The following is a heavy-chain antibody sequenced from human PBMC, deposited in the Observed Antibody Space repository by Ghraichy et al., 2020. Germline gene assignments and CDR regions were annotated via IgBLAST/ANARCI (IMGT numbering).Heavy chain of an antibody. CDR1: GGSISSYY. CDR3: ARESLTDDFWSGYWQPLYFDY. V-gene: IGHV4-4*07. Sequence: GSLRLSCTVSGGSISSYYWSWIRQPAGKGLEWIGRIYTSGSTNYNPSLKSRVTMSVDTSKNQFSLKLSSVTAADTAVYYCARESLTDDFWSGYWQPLYFDYWGQGTLVTVSS. J-gene: IGHJ4*02. D-gene: IGHD3-3*01. CDR2: IYTSGST.